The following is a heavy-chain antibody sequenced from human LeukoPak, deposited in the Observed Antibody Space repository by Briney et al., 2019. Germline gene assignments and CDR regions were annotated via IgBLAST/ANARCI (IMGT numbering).Heavy chain of an antibody. J-gene: IGHJ4*02. D-gene: IGHD2-21*02. CDR3: ARSRVTEGVYYFDY. V-gene: IGHV3-64*01. CDR1: GFTFSSYA. Sequence: GGSLRLSCAASGFTFSSYAMHWVRQAPGKGLEYVSAISSNGGSTYYANSVKGRFTISRDNSKNTLYLQMGSLRAEDMAVYYCARSRVTEGVYYFDYWGQGTLVTVFS. CDR2: ISSNGGST.